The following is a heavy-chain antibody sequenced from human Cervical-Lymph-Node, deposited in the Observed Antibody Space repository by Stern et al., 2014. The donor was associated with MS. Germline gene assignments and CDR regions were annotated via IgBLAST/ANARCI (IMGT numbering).Heavy chain of an antibody. V-gene: IGHV5-51*03. J-gene: IGHJ3*02. D-gene: IGHD1-26*01. CDR2: IYPGDSDI. Sequence: VHLVESGVEVKKPGESLKISCKGSGYNFTTYWIGWVRQMPGKGLEWMGIIYPGDSDIRYRPSFQGQVTLSADKSIRTDSTQWNSRKASDTAMYYCARLVMTGAFDIWGQGTMVTASS. CDR3: ARLVMTGAFDI. CDR1: GYNFTTYW.